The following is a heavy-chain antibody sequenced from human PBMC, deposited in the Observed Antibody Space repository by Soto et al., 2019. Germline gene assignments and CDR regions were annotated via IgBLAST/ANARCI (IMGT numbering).Heavy chain of an antibody. J-gene: IGHJ6*02. CDR3: ASGSLAARRRDYYYYGMDV. D-gene: IGHD6-6*01. CDR2: IYYSGST. V-gene: IGHV4-31*03. CDR1: GGSISSGGYH. Sequence: PSEILCLTCTVSGGSISSGGYHWSWIRQHPGKGLEWIGYIYYSGSTYYNPSLKSRVTISVDTSKNQFSLKLSSVTAADTAVYYCASGSLAARRRDYYYYGMDVWGQGTTVTVSS.